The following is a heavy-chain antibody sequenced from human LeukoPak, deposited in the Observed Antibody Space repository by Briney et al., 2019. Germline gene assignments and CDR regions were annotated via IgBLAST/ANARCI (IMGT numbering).Heavy chain of an antibody. J-gene: IGHJ4*02. CDR1: GITFNNYD. CDR2: ITNGGSTI. D-gene: IGHD1-26*01. Sequence: GGSLRLSCAASGITFNNYDMSWVRQAPGKGLEWVSYITNGGSTIHHADSVKGRFTISRDNAKKTLYLQMNSLRAEDTAVYYCARGPVGATPFNFDYWGQGTLVTVSS. CDR3: ARGPVGATPFNFDY. V-gene: IGHV3-11*01.